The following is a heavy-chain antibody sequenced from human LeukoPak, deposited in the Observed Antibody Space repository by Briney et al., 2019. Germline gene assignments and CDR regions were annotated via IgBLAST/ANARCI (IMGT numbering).Heavy chain of an antibody. J-gene: IGHJ5*02. CDR2: ISAYNGNT. CDR1: GYTFTSYG. CDR3: ASSGGYYGSGSYFYYHH. D-gene: IGHD3-10*01. Sequence: GASVTVSCKASGYTFTSYGIRWVRQAPGQGLEWMGWISAYNGNTNYAQKLQGRVTMTTDTSTSTAYMELRSLRSDDTAVYYCASSGGYYGSGSYFYYHHWGQGTLVTVSS. V-gene: IGHV1-18*01.